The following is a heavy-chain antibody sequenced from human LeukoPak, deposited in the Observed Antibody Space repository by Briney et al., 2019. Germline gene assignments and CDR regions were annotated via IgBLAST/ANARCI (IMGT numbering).Heavy chain of an antibody. Sequence: GASVTVSCKASGYTFTGYYMHWVRQAPGQGLEWMGWINPNSGGTNYAQKFQGRVTMTRDTSISTAYMELSRLRSDDTAVYYCARRTRYSGSYLFDYWGQGTLVTVSS. V-gene: IGHV1-2*02. CDR2: INPNSGGT. CDR3: ARRTRYSGSYLFDY. J-gene: IGHJ4*02. CDR1: GYTFTGYY. D-gene: IGHD1-26*01.